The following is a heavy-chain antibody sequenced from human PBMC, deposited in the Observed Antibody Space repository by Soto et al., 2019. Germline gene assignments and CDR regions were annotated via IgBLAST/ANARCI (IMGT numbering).Heavy chain of an antibody. V-gene: IGHV3-66*01. J-gene: IGHJ3*02. Sequence: EVQLVESGGGLVQPGGSLRLSCVASGFTVTDIYMNWVRQAPGKGLEWVSVIYNEFTDYADSVRGRFSISTDRSKNALYLQMNILRAEDSAVYYCVREPRYCSGGSCSIMGDAFDIWGQGPMVTVSS. CDR2: IYNEFT. D-gene: IGHD2-15*01. CDR1: GFTVTDIY. CDR3: VREPRYCSGGSCSIMGDAFDI.